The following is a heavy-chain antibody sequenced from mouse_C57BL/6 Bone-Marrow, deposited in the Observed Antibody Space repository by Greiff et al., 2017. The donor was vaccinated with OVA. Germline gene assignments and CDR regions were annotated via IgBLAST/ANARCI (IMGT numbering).Heavy chain of an antibody. CDR3: VGDGYYGGWFAY. D-gene: IGHD2-3*01. CDR2: IAPSDSYT. J-gene: IGHJ3*01. CDR1: GYTFTSYW. Sequence: QVQLQQPGAELVRPGTSVKLSCKASGYTFTSYWMHWVKQRPGQGLEWIGVIAPSDSYTNYNQKFKGKATLTVDTSSSTAYMQLSSLTSEDSAVYYCVGDGYYGGWFAYWGQGTLVTVSA. V-gene: IGHV1-59*01.